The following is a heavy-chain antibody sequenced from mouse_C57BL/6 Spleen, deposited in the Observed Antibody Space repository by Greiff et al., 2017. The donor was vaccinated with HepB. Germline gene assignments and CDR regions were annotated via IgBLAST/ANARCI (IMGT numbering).Heavy chain of an antibody. J-gene: IGHJ2*01. D-gene: IGHD1-1*01. CDR2: IDPENGDT. CDR1: GFNIKDDY. V-gene: IGHV14-4*01. Sequence: EVQLQQSGAELVRPGASVKLSCTASGFNIKDDYMHWVKQRPEQGLEWLGWIDPENGDTEYASKFQGKATITADTASNTAYLQLSSLTSEDTAVYYCTTGVPGGTVVAYYFDYWGQGTTLTVSS. CDR3: TTGVPGGTVVAYYFDY.